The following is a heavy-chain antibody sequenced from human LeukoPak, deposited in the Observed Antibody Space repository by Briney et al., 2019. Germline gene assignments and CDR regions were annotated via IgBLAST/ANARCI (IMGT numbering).Heavy chain of an antibody. CDR1: GGSISSYY. CDR2: IYYSGST. J-gene: IGHJ4*02. CDR3: ARASYDILTGYYYFDY. V-gene: IGHV4-59*01. D-gene: IGHD3-9*01. Sequence: PSETLSLTCTVSGGSISSYYWSWIRQPPGKGLEWIGYIYYSGSTNYNPSLKSRVTISVATSKNQFSLKLSSVTAADTAVYYCARASYDILTGYYYFDYWGQGTLVTVSS.